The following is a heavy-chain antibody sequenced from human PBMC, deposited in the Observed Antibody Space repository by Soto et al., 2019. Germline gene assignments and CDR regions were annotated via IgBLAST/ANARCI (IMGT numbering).Heavy chain of an antibody. V-gene: IGHV4-39*01. CDR2: VYHNGHT. CDR1: GGSIYTTAYY. J-gene: IGHJ4*01. CDR3: ARIRGYGSGTYYFDS. Sequence: SETLSLTCSVSGGSIYTTAYYWAWIRQPPGKGLEWIGTVYHNGHTFYTPSLKSRVSMSVDTSKNQFSLMLSSVTAADTAVYYCARIRGYGSGTYYFDSWGHGSLVTVSS. D-gene: IGHD3-10*01.